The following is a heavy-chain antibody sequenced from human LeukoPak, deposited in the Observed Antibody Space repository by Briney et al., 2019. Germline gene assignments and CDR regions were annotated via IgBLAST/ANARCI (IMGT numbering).Heavy chain of an antibody. CDR3: AKTIPSDDGVIDY. D-gene: IGHD1-1*01. CDR2: IKQDGSET. V-gene: IGHV3-7*02. CDR1: GFTFSRYW. J-gene: IGHJ4*02. Sequence: GGSLRLSCAASGFTFSRYWMSWVRQAPGKGLEWVANIKQDGSETYYVDSVKGRFTISRDNAKNSLYLQMNSLRAEDTAVYYCAKTIPSDDGVIDYWGQGTLVTVSS.